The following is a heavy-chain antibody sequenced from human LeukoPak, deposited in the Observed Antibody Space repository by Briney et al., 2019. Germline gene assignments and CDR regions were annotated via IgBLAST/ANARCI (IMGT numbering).Heavy chain of an antibody. CDR1: GGSISGSSYY. D-gene: IGHD3-22*01. J-gene: IGHJ4*02. V-gene: IGHV4-39*07. Sequence: SETLSLTCTVSGGSISGSSYYWGWIRQPPGNGLEWIGSIYYSGSTYYNPSLKSRVTISVDTSKNQFSLKLSSVTAADTAVYYCARDHYYDPIDYWGQGTLVTVSS. CDR2: IYYSGST. CDR3: ARDHYYDPIDY.